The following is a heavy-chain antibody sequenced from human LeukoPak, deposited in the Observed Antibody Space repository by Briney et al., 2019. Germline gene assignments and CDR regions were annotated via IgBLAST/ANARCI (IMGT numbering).Heavy chain of an antibody. CDR2: IYYSGST. CDR3: ARDRHWTNDWVFDY. Sequence: PSETLSLTCTVSGGSISSYYWSWIRQPPGKGLEWIGYIYYSGSTNYNPSLKSRVTISVDTSKNQFSLKLSSVTAADTAVYYCARDRHWTNDWVFDYWGQGTLVTVSS. V-gene: IGHV4-59*01. CDR1: GGSISSYY. J-gene: IGHJ4*02. D-gene: IGHD1/OR15-1a*01.